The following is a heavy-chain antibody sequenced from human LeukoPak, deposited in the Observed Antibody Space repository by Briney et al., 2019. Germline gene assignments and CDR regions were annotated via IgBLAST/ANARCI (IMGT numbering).Heavy chain of an antibody. CDR3: ARHSRGYFDY. V-gene: IGHV4-59*01. CDR2: IYYSGST. CDR1: GGSISSYY. J-gene: IGHJ4*02. Sequence: PSETLSLTCTVSGGSISSYYWSWIRQPPGKGLEWIGYIYYSGSTNYSPSLKSRVTISVDTSKNQFSLKLSSVTAADTAVYYCARHSRGYFDYWGQGTLVTVSS.